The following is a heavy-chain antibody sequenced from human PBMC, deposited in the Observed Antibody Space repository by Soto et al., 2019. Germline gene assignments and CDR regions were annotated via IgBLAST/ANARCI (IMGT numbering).Heavy chain of an antibody. CDR1: GFTFSSYA. CDR2: ISGSDGIT. D-gene: IGHD3-10*01. CDR3: AKGFHIKLGTILPPWYFDY. J-gene: IGHJ4*02. Sequence: EVQLLESGGGLIQPGGSLRLSCAASGFTFSSYAMSWVRQAPGKGLEWVSSISGSDGITYYGDSVKGRFTISRDNSKNTLYLQMNSLRADDTAVYFCAKGFHIKLGTILPPWYFDYWGQGTLVTVSS. V-gene: IGHV3-23*01.